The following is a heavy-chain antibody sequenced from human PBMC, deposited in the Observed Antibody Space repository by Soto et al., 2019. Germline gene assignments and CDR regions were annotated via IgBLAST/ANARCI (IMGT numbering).Heavy chain of an antibody. J-gene: IGHJ5*02. D-gene: IGHD6-6*01. CDR2: INAGNGNT. V-gene: IGHV1-3*01. Sequence: ASVKVSCKASGYTFTGYAMHWVRQAPGQRLEWMGRINAGNGNTKYSQKFQGRVTITRDTSASTAYMELSSLRSEDTAVYYCARVGSSNWFDPWGQGTLVTVSS. CDR1: GYTFTGYA. CDR3: ARVGSSNWFDP.